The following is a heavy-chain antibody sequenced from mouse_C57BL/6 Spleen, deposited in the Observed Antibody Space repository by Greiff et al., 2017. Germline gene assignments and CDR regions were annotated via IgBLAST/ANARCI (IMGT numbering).Heavy chain of an antibody. CDR2: IDPSDSYT. Sequence: QVHVKQPGAELVMPGASVKLSCKASGYTFTSSWMHWVKQRPGQGLEWTGEIDPSDSYTNYNQKFKGQSTLTVDKSSSTAYMRLSSLTSEDSAVYYCARGGDIYTKRYSMDYWGQGASLTVSS. D-gene: IGHD1-3*01. CDR3: ARGGDIYTKRYSMDY. J-gene: IGHJ4*01. V-gene: IGHV1-69*01. CDR1: GYTFTSSW.